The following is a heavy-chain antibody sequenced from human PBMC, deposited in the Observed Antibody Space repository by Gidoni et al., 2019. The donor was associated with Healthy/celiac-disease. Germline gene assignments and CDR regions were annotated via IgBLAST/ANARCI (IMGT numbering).Heavy chain of an antibody. J-gene: IGHJ6*02. CDR1: GYTFHSYG. CDR2: IRAYNGTP. Sequence: QVQLVQSGAEVKKPGDSGNVSCQASGYTFHSYGISWVRQAHGQGLEWMVWIRAYNGTPNYAQKLQGRVTMTTDTATYTAYMELRSLRSDYTAVYSCARASSYYGMDVWGQGTTVTVSS. D-gene: IGHD2-2*01. V-gene: IGHV1-18*01. CDR3: ARASSYYGMDV.